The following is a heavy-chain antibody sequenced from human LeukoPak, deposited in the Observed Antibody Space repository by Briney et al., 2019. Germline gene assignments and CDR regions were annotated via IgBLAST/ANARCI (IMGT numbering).Heavy chain of an antibody. CDR1: GGTFSSYA. V-gene: IGHV1-69*04. CDR3: ARDSQDGYNSAFDY. J-gene: IGHJ4*02. CDR2: IIPIFGIA. D-gene: IGHD5-24*01. Sequence: ASVKVSCKASGGTFSSYAISWVRQAPGQGLEWMGRIIPIFGIANYAQKFQGRVTITADKSTSTAHMELSSLRSEDTAVYYCARDSQDGYNSAFDYWGQGTLVTVSS.